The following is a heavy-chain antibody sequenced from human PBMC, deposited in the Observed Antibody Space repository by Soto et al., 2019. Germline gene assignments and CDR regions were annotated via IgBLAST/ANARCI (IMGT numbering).Heavy chain of an antibody. J-gene: IGHJ4*02. CDR3: ARLNPLYGGYLGFDY. V-gene: IGHV1-3*01. Sequence: ASVKVSCKASGYTFTNYAIHWVRQAPGQRLEWMGWINAGNGKTKYSQNFQGRVTITRDTSASIVYMELSSLRSEDTAVYYCARLNPLYGGYLGFDYWGQGTLVTVSS. D-gene: IGHD5-12*01. CDR2: INAGNGKT. CDR1: GYTFTNYA.